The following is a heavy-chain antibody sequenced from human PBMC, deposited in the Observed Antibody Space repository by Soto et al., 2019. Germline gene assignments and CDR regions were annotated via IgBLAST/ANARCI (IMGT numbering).Heavy chain of an antibody. J-gene: IGHJ4*02. V-gene: IGHV3-48*01. CDR1: GFTFSSYS. CDR3: ARVGSGYGDYFPYFDY. D-gene: IGHD4-17*01. Sequence: GGSLRLSCAASGFTFSSYSMNWVRQAPGKGLEWVSYISSSSSTIYYADSVKGRFTISRDNAKNSLYLQMNSLRAEDTAVYYCARVGSGYGDYFPYFDYWGQGTLVTVSS. CDR2: ISSSSSTI.